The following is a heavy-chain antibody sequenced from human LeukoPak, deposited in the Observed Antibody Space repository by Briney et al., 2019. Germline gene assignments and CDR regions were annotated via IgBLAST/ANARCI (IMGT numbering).Heavy chain of an antibody. V-gene: IGHV4-61*08. D-gene: IGHD2-2*01. CDR2: IYYSGST. CDR1: GCSISSGGYY. J-gene: IGHJ4*02. CDR3: ARVGSSTNGEIDY. Sequence: PSETLSLTCTVSGCSISSGGYYWSWIRQHPGKGLEWIGYIYYSGSTNYNPSLKSRVTISVDTSKNQFSLKLSSVTAADPAVYYCARVGSSTNGEIDYWGQGTLVTVSS.